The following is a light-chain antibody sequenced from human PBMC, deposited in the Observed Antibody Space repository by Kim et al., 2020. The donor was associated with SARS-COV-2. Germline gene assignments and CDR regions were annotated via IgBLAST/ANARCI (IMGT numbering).Light chain of an antibody. CDR2: AAS. J-gene: IGKJ4*01. V-gene: IGKV1-39*01. Sequence: DIQMTQSPSSLSASVGDRVTITCRASQSISSYLNWYQQKPGKAPKLLIYAASSLQSGVPSRFSGSGSGTDFTLTISSLQPEDFATYYWQRGYSTPLTFGGGTKVDIK. CDR1: QSISSY. CDR3: QRGYSTPLT.